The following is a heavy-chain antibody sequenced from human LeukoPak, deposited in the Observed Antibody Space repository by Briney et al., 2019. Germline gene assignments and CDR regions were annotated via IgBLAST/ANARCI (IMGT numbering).Heavy chain of an antibody. D-gene: IGHD2-15*01. Sequence: PGGSLRLSCAASGFTFSSYWMSWVRQAPGKGLEWVANIKQDGSEKYYVDSVKGRFTISRDNAKNSLYLQMNSLRAEDTAVYYCARALVAGVTLNALDIWGQRTMVTVSS. CDR2: IKQDGSEK. V-gene: IGHV3-7*01. J-gene: IGHJ3*02. CDR1: GFTFSSYW. CDR3: ARALVAGVTLNALDI.